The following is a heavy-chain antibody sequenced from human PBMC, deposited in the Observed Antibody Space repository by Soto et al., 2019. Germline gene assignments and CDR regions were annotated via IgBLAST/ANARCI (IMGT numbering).Heavy chain of an antibody. Sequence: EVYLVESGGGLVKPGGSLRLSCAASGFTFITYTMNWVRQAPGKGLEWVSSISSEGTYIYYADSVKGRFTISRDNAKNSLSLQINSLRAEDTAVYYCARDLDYYDNSGYPDFILLDHWGQGTLVTVSS. V-gene: IGHV3-21*01. CDR3: ARDLDYYDNSGYPDFILLDH. J-gene: IGHJ4*02. D-gene: IGHD3-22*01. CDR2: ISSEGTYI. CDR1: GFTFITYT.